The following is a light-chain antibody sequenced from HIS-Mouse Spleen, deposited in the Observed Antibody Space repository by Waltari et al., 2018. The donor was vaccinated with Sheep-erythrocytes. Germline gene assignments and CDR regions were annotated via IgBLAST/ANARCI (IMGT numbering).Light chain of an antibody. CDR2: DVS. Sequence: QSALTQPRSVSGSPGQSVTISSTGTSSAVGGYTYVSRYQQHPGKAPKLMIYDVSKRPSGVPDRFSGSKSGNTASLTISGLQAEDEADYYCCSYAGSYNHVFATGTKVTVL. CDR1: SSAVGGYTY. CDR3: CSYAGSYNHV. J-gene: IGLJ1*01. V-gene: IGLV2-11*02.